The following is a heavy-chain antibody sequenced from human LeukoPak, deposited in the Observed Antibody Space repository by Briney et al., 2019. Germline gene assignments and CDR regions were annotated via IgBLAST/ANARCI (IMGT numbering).Heavy chain of an antibody. V-gene: IGHV3-7*01. J-gene: IGHJ6*02. CDR1: GFTFSNYW. D-gene: IGHD3-3*01. CDR3: ARLGGVDFGVVIMWSYYYGMDV. Sequence: PGGSLRLSCAASGFTFSNYWMSWVRQAPGKGLEWVANIKQDGSEKYYVDSVKGRFTISRDNAKNSLYLQMNSLRAEDTAVYYCARLGGVDFGVVIMWSYYYGMDVWGQGTTVTVSS. CDR2: IKQDGSEK.